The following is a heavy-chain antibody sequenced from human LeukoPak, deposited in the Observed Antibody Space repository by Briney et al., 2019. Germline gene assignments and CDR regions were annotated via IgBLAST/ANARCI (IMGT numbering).Heavy chain of an antibody. CDR2: INPDNGDT. J-gene: IGHJ4*02. CDR3: TLYNY. D-gene: IGHD2-2*02. CDR1: GCSFTSQD. Sequence: ASVKASCKTSGCSFTSQDMHWVRQAPGQSLEWMGCINPDNGDTKYSQEFQGRVTITRDTSATTAYMELSSLRSDDMAVYYCTLYNYWGQGTLVTVSS. V-gene: IGHV1-3*03.